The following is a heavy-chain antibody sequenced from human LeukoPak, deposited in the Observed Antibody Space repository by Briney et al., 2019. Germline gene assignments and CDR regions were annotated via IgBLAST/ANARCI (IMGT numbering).Heavy chain of an antibody. V-gene: IGHV5-51*01. CDR3: AISGYSYGYGSYYFDY. Sequence: GESLKISCKGSGYSFTSYWIGWVRQMPGKGLEWMGIIYPGDSDTRYSPSFQGQVTISADKSISTAYLQWSSLKASDTAMYYCAISGYSYGYGSYYFDYWGQGTLVTVSS. CDR1: GYSFTSYW. D-gene: IGHD5-18*01. CDR2: IYPGDSDT. J-gene: IGHJ4*02.